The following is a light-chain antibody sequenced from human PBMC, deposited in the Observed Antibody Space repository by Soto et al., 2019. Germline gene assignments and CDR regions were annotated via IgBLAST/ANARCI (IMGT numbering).Light chain of an antibody. J-gene: IGKJ1*01. CDR3: QQYGSSPWT. CDR1: QSVGSNY. CDR2: GAS. V-gene: IGKV3-20*01. Sequence: EIVLTQSPGTLSLSRGERATVSCRASQSVGSNYLAWYQQKPGQAPRLLIYGASNRATGIPDRFSGSGSGTDFTLTISRLEPEDFAVYYCQQYGSSPWTFGQGTKVDNK.